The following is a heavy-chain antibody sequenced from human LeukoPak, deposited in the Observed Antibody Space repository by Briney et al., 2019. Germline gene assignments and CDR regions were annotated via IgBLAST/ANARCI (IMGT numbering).Heavy chain of an antibody. CDR1: GFTFRSYS. V-gene: IGHV3-21*01. Sequence: PGGSLRLSCAASGFTFRSYSMNWVRQAPGKGLEWVSSINSDSNYIYYADSVQGRFTISRDNAKNSLYLQMSSLRAEDTAVYYCAVAYYYGSGDVFDIWGQGTKVTVSS. D-gene: IGHD3-10*01. CDR2: INSDSNYI. J-gene: IGHJ3*02. CDR3: AVAYYYGSGDVFDI.